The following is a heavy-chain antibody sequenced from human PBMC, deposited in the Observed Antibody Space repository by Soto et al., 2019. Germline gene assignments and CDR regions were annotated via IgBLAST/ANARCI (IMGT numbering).Heavy chain of an antibody. D-gene: IGHD1-26*01. J-gene: IGHJ4*02. Sequence: GGSLRLSCAASEFTFSNYAMHWVRQAPGKGLQWLAVISYDGNNKYYADSVEGRFTISRDNSKNTVYLQMNSLRLEDTAVYYCAKEGGLSGSYYISSSYYFDYWGQGTLVTVSS. CDR2: ISYDGNNK. CDR1: EFTFSNYA. CDR3: AKEGGLSGSYYISSSYYFDY. V-gene: IGHV3-30*18.